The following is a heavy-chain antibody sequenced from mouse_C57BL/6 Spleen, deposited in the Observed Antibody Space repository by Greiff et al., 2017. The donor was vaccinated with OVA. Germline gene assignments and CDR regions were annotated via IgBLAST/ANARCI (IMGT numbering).Heavy chain of an antibody. CDR3: ARRVLRREDYYARDY. CDR1: GYTFTSYW. J-gene: IGHJ4*01. V-gene: IGHV1-55*01. CDR2: IYPGSGST. Sequence: QVQLQQPGAELVKPGASVKMSCKASGYTFTSYWITWVKQRPGQGLEWIGDIYPGSGSTNYNEKFKSKATLTVDTSSSTAYMQLSSLTSEDSAVYYCARRVLRREDYYARDYWGQGTSVTVSS. D-gene: IGHD1-1*01.